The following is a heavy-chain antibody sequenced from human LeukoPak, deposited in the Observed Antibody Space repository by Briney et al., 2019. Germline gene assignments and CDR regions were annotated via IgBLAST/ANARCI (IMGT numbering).Heavy chain of an antibody. CDR1: GGSFSGYY. V-gene: IGHV4-34*01. D-gene: IGHD2-2*01. J-gene: IGHJ4*02. CDR3: ARGGYCSSTSCYFDY. CDR2: IYHSGST. Sequence: SETLSLTCAVYGGSFSGYYWSWIRQPPGKGLEWIGYIYHSGSTYYNPSLKSRVTISVDRSKNQFSLKLSSVTAADTAVYYCARGGYCSSTSCYFDYWGQGTLVTVSS.